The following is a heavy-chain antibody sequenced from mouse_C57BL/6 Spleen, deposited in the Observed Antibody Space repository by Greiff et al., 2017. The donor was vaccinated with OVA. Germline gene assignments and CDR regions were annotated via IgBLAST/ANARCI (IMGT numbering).Heavy chain of an antibody. CDR1: GFTFSSYA. V-gene: IGHV5-4*01. J-gene: IGHJ2*01. Sequence: EVKLMESGGGLVKPGGSLKLSCAASGFTFSSYAMSWVRQTPEKRLEWVATISDGGSYTYYPDNVKGRFTISRDNAKNNLYLQMSHLKSEDTAMYYCAREGGGYSNYLDYWGQGTTLTVSS. D-gene: IGHD2-5*01. CDR3: AREGGGYSNYLDY. CDR2: ISDGGSYT.